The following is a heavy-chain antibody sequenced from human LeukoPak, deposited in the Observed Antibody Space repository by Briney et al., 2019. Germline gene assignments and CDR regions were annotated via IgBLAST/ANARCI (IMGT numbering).Heavy chain of an antibody. Sequence: PSETLSLTCTVPGGSVSSSNFYWTWIRQPPGKGLEWIGYISYSGSANYNASLKSRLTISIDTSKNQFSLKLNSVTAADTAIYFCASWVGNSGFDNWGQGTLVTVSS. CDR2: ISYSGSA. V-gene: IGHV4-61*01. D-gene: IGHD1-26*01. CDR1: GGSVSSSNFY. J-gene: IGHJ4*02. CDR3: ASWVGNSGFDN.